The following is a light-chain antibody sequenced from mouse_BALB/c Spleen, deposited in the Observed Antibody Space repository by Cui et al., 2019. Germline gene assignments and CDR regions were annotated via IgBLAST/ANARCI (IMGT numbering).Light chain of an antibody. V-gene: IGKV6-15*01. CDR3: QQYNSYPLT. CDR1: QNVGTN. CDR2: SAS. J-gene: IGKJ2*01. Sequence: DIVMTQSQKFMSTSVGDRVSVHCKASQNVGTNVAWNQQKPGQSPKALIYSASYRYSGVPDRFTGSGSGTDFTLTISNVQSEDLAEYFCQQYNSYPLTFGGGTKLEIK.